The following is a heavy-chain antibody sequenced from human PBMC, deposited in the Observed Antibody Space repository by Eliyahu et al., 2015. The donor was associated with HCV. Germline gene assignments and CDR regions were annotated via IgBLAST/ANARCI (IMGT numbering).Heavy chain of an antibody. J-gene: IGHJ4*02. CDR2: INHSGST. CDR3: ARRGRWLQSRYFDY. D-gene: IGHD5-24*01. Sequence: QVQLQQWGAGLLKPSETLSLTCAVYGGSFSGYYWSWIRQPPGKGLEWIGEINHSGSTNYNPSLKSRVTISVDTSKNQFSLKLSSVTAADTAVYYCARRGRWLQSRYFDYWGQGTLVTVSS. CDR1: GGSFSGYY. V-gene: IGHV4-34*01.